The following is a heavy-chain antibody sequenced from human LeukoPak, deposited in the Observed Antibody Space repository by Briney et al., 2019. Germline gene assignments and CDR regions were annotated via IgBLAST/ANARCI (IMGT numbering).Heavy chain of an antibody. CDR3: AKGGVSQHPLDIVVVPAAIDY. D-gene: IGHD2-2*01. J-gene: IGHJ4*02. CDR2: ISYDGSNK. CDR1: GFTFSSYG. V-gene: IGHV3-30*18. Sequence: GGSLRLSCAASGFTFSSYGMHWVRQAPGKGLEWVAVISYDGSNKYYADSVKGRFTISRDNSKNTLYLQMNSLRAEDTAVYYCAKGGVSQHPLDIVVVPAAIDYWGQGTLVTVSS.